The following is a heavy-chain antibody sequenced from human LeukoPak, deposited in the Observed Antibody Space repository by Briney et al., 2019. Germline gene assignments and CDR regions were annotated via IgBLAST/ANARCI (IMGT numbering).Heavy chain of an antibody. CDR2: ISSSGGST. Sequence: PSGGSLRLSCAASGFTFSSYAMSWVRQAPGKGLEWVSGISSSGGSTYYADSVKGRFTISRDNSKNTLYLQMNSLRAEDTAVYYCAKDGQYSSSSPYYFDYWGQGTLVTVSS. J-gene: IGHJ4*02. D-gene: IGHD6-6*01. V-gene: IGHV3-23*01. CDR1: GFTFSSYA. CDR3: AKDGQYSSSSPYYFDY.